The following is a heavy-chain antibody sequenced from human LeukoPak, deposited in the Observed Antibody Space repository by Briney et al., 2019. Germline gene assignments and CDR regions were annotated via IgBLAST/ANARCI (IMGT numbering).Heavy chain of an antibody. V-gene: IGHV3-73*01. D-gene: IGHD1-26*01. CDR1: GFTFSGSA. CDR3: TRQAIVGAPEVWYYYYMDV. J-gene: IGHJ6*03. Sequence: GGSLRLSCAASGFTFSGSAMHWVRQASGKGLEWVGRIRSKANSYATAYAASVKGRFTISRDDSKNTAYLQMNSLKTEDTAVYYCTRQAIVGAPEVWYYYYMDVWGKGTTVTASS. CDR2: IRSKANSYAT.